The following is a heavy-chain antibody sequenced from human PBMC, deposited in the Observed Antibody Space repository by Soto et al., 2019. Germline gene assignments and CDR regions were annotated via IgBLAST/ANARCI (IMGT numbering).Heavy chain of an antibody. V-gene: IGHV4-31*03. CDR3: ARLDSSGYYYGYYFDY. Sequence: SETLSLTCTVSGGSISRGGYYWSWIRQHPGKGLEWIGYIYYSGSTYYNPSLKSRVTISVDTSKNQFSLKLSSVTAADTAVYYCARLDSSGYYYGYYFDYGGQGTMVTVYS. D-gene: IGHD3-22*01. CDR2: IYYSGST. J-gene: IGHJ4*02. CDR1: GGSISRGGYY.